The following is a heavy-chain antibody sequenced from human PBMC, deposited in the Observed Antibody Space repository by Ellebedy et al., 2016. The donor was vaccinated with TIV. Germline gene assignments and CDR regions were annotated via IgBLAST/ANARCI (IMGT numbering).Heavy chain of an antibody. D-gene: IGHD3-10*01. Sequence: ESLKISCAASGFTVSSNYMSWIRQPPGKGLEWIGYIYYSGSTNYNPSLKSRVTISVDTSKNQFSLKLSSVTAADTAVYYCARGNARGRDWFDPWGQGTLVTVSS. J-gene: IGHJ5*02. V-gene: IGHV4-59*08. CDR3: ARGNARGRDWFDP. CDR1: GFTVSSNY. CDR2: IYYSGST.